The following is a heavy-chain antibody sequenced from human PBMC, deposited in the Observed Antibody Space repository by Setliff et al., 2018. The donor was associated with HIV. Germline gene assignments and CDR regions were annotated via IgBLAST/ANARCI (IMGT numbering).Heavy chain of an antibody. D-gene: IGHD5-18*01. J-gene: IGHJ4*02. V-gene: IGHV4-61*09. CDR2: IYTSGST. CDR3: ARFRGRGYIYGTFDS. CDR1: GGSITSGSNY. Sequence: TSETLSLTCTVSGGSITSGSNYWSWIRQPAGKGLEWIGHIYTSGSTNYNPSLKSRVTISEDTSKNQFSLKLSSATAADTAVYYCARFRGRGYIYGTFDSWGQGTLVTVSS.